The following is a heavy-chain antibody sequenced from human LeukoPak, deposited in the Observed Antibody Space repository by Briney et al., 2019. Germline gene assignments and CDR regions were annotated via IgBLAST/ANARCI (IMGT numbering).Heavy chain of an antibody. J-gene: IGHJ4*02. V-gene: IGHV3-23*01. CDR3: AKDLLGDFDY. CDR1: GFTFSNAW. CDR2: ITGSGGST. D-gene: IGHD2-15*01. Sequence: GGSLRLSCAASGFTFSNAWMSWVRQAPGKGLEWVSGITGSGGSTYYADPVKGRFTISRDNSKNTLSLQMNSPRAEDTAVYYCAKDLLGDFDYWGQGTLVTVSS.